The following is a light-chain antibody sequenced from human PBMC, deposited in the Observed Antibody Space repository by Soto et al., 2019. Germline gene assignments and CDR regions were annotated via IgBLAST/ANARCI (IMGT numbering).Light chain of an antibody. Sequence: QSALTQPASVSGSPGQSITISCTGTSSDVGGYNYVSWYQQHPGKAPKLMIYEVTNRPSGVANRFSGSKSGDTASLTISGHQAEDEADYYCSSYTGSNTWVFGGGTKLTVL. J-gene: IGLJ3*02. V-gene: IGLV2-14*01. CDR3: SSYTGSNTWV. CDR2: EVT. CDR1: SSDVGGYNY.